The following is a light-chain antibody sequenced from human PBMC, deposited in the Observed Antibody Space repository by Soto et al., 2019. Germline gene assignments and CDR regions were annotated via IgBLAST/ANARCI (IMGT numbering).Light chain of an antibody. CDR2: EVS. CDR3: SSYTSSSSEYV. CDR1: SSDVGGYNY. V-gene: IGLV2-14*01. Sequence: QSVLTQPASVSGSPGQSITISCTGTSSDVGGYNYVSWYQQHPGKAPNLMIYEVSNRTSGVSNRFSGSKSGNTASLTISGLQAEDEAEYSCSSYTSSSSEYVFGTGTKLTVL. J-gene: IGLJ1*01.